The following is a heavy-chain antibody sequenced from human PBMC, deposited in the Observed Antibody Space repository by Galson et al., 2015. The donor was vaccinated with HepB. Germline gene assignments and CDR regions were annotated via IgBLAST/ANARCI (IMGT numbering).Heavy chain of an antibody. CDR1: GGSFSGYY. CDR3: ARFNRIVATIDY. V-gene: IGHV4-34*01. D-gene: IGHD5-12*01. J-gene: IGHJ4*02. Sequence: LSLTCAVYGGSFSGYYWSWIRQPPGKGLEWIGEINHSGSTNYNPSLKSRVTISVDTSKNQFSQKLSSVTAADTAVYYCARFNRIVATIDYWGQGTLVTVSS. CDR2: INHSGST.